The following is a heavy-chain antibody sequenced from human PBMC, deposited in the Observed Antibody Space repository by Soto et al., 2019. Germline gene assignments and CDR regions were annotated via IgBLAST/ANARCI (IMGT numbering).Heavy chain of an antibody. Sequence: SETLSLTCAVYGGSFSGYYWSWIRQPPGKGLEWIGEINHSGSTNYNPSLKSRVTISVDTSKNQFSLKLSSLTAAETAVYYCARGRHSRSYSRDYYYYYGMDVWGQGTTVTVSS. J-gene: IGHJ6*02. D-gene: IGHD4-4*01. CDR3: ARGRHSRSYSRDYYYYYGMDV. CDR1: GGSFSGYY. CDR2: INHSGST. V-gene: IGHV4-34*01.